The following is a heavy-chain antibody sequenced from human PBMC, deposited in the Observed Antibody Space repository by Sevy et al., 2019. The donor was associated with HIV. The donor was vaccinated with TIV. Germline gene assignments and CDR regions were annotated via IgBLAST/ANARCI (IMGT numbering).Heavy chain of an antibody. D-gene: IGHD3-10*01. J-gene: IGHJ3*02. CDR2: VYTSGTT. CDR1: GGPIKTYS. CDR3: AGDGEDAFDI. V-gene: IGHV4-4*07. Sequence: SETLSLNCTVFGGPIKTYSWSWIRQPAGKGLEWIGRVYTSGTTNYNPSLNGRVTMSVDTSKNQFSLRLNSVTAADTAIYYCAGDGEDAFDIWGQGTMVTVSS.